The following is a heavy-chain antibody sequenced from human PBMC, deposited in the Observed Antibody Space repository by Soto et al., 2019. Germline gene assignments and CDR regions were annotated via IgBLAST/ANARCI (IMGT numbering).Heavy chain of an antibody. V-gene: IGHV4-59*01. CDR1: NVSIKSSY. D-gene: IGHD1-26*01. Sequence: PSETLSLTCSVSNVSIKSSYWNWIRQPPGKGLEWIGFVYYTGTTKYNPSLKSRVTISVDTSKNEFSLRLTSATTADTAFYFCARDFAGRGPFDPWGQGTLVTVS. J-gene: IGHJ5*01. CDR2: VYYTGTT. CDR3: ARDFAGRGPFDP.